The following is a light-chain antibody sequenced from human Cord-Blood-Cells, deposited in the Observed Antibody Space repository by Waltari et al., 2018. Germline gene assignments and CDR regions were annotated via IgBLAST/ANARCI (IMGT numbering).Light chain of an antibody. Sequence: IQMTQSPSSLSASVGDRLTITCRATQSISSYLNWYQQKPRQAPKLLIYAASSLQSGVPSRFSGSGYATDFTLNISSLQPEDFATYYCQQSYSTPYTFGQATTLEIK. CDR3: QQSYSTPYT. V-gene: IGKV1-39*01. CDR1: QSISSY. J-gene: IGKJ2*01. CDR2: AAS.